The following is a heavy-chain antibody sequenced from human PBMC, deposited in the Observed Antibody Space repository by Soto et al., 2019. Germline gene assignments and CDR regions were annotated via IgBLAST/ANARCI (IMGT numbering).Heavy chain of an antibody. CDR1: GYSFTSYW. CDR2: IYPGDSDT. J-gene: IGHJ6*02. V-gene: IGHV5-51*01. CDR3: ARAAAGYLYHYGMDF. Sequence: GESLKISCKGSGYSFTSYWIGWVRQIPWKGLEWMGIIYPGDSDTRYSPSFQGQVTISADKSISTAYLQWSSLKASDTAMYYCARAAAGYLYHYGMDFWGQGTTV. D-gene: IGHD6-13*01.